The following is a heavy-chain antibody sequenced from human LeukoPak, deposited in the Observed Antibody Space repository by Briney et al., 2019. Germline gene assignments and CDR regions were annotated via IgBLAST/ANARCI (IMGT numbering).Heavy chain of an antibody. J-gene: IGHJ3*02. CDR1: GFTFSSYD. V-gene: IGHV3-13*04. CDR2: IGTAGDT. D-gene: IGHD3-10*01. Sequence: GGSLRLSCAASGFTFSSYDMHWVRHGTGKGLEWVSAIGTAGDTYYPGSVKGRFTTSRENAKNSLYLEMNSLRVGDTAVYYFARGRGWGTFDIWGQGTMVTVSS. CDR3: ARGRGWGTFDI.